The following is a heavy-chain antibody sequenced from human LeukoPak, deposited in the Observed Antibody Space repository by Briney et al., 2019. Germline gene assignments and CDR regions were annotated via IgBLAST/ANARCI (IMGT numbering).Heavy chain of an antibody. Sequence: GGSLRLSCAASGFTFSSHQMHWVRQAPGKGLEYVSAISGNGGNTYYANSAKGRFTISRDNSKNTLYLQMGSLRPEDVAVYYCARRFTGVNYGAYDMWGQGTMVTVSS. J-gene: IGHJ3*02. D-gene: IGHD1-7*01. CDR3: ARRFTGVNYGAYDM. CDR1: GFTFSSHQ. V-gene: IGHV3-64*01. CDR2: ISGNGGNT.